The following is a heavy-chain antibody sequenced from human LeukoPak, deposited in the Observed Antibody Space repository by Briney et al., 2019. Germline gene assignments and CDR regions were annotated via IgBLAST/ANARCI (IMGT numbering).Heavy chain of an antibody. CDR1: GFTFSSYG. D-gene: IGHD6-13*01. CDR3: AKDNSSSWSRWFDP. V-gene: IGHV3-30*18. J-gene: IGHJ5*02. Sequence: GSLRLSCAASGFTFSSYGMHWVRQAPGKGLEWVAVISYDGSNKYYADSVKGRFTISRDNSKNTLYLQMNSLRAEDTAVYYCAKDNSSSWSRWFDPWGQGTLVTVSS. CDR2: ISYDGSNK.